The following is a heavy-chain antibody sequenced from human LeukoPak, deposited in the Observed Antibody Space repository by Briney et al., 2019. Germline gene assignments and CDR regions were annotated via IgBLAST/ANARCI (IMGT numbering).Heavy chain of an antibody. J-gene: IGHJ6*03. CDR3: ARDFCSSTSCPYYYYMDV. D-gene: IGHD2-2*01. CDR1: GYTFTSYA. CDR2: INTNTGNP. Sequence: ASVKVSCKASGYTFTSYAMNWVRQAPGQGLEWMGWINTNTGNPTYAQGFTGRFVFSLDTSVSTAYLQISSLKAEDTAVYYCARDFCSSTSCPYYYYMDVWGKGTTVTVSS. V-gene: IGHV7-4-1*02.